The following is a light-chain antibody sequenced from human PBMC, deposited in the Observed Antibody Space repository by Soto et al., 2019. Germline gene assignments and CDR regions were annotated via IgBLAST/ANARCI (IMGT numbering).Light chain of an antibody. CDR1: QTVGSY. CDR3: QQRSNWPPIT. CDR2: DAS. J-gene: IGKJ5*01. Sequence: EIVLTQSPASLSLSPGERATLSCRGSQTVGSYLAWFRQTPGQAPRLLIYDASNRATGIPARFSGSGSGTDFTLTISSLEPEDFAVYYCQQRSNWPPITFGQGTRLEI. V-gene: IGKV3-11*01.